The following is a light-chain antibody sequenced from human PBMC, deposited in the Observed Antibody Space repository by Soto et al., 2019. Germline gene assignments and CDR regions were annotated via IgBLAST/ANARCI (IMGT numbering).Light chain of an antibody. Sequence: EIVLTQSPATLSLSPVERATLSCRACQSVRSYLAWYQQKPGEAPRLLIYDASNRATGIPARFSGSASGTDFTLTISTLGAEDFAVYYCQQRSNWPPVTFGGGTKVEIK. CDR1: QSVRSY. V-gene: IGKV3-11*01. CDR3: QQRSNWPPVT. CDR2: DAS. J-gene: IGKJ4*02.